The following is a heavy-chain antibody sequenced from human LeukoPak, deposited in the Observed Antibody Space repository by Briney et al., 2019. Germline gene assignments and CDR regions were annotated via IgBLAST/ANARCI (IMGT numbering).Heavy chain of an antibody. J-gene: IGHJ3*02. CDR1: GYTFTAYF. Sequence: ASVKVSCKASGYTFTAYFIHWMRQVPGQGLEWMGCINPNSGGTNYAQDFQGRVTLTRDTSISTAYMELSRLRSDDTAVYYCARGPESGAFDIWGQGTMVTVSS. CDR3: ARGPESGAFDI. V-gene: IGHV1-2*02. CDR2: INPNSGGT. D-gene: IGHD3-10*01.